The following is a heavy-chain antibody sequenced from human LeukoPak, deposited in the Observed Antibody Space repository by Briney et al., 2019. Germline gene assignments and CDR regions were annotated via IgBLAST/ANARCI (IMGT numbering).Heavy chain of an antibody. CDR2: ISSSSSYI. CDR3: AKDGKRRTIFGVILRETYFDY. V-gene: IGHV3-21*01. CDR1: GFTFSSYS. Sequence: GGSLRLSCAASGFTFSSYSMNRVRQAPGKGLEWVSSISSSSSYIYYADSVKGRFTISRDNSKNTLYLQMNSLKAEDTAVYYCAKDGKRRTIFGVILRETYFDYWGQGTLVTVSS. J-gene: IGHJ4*02. D-gene: IGHD3-3*01.